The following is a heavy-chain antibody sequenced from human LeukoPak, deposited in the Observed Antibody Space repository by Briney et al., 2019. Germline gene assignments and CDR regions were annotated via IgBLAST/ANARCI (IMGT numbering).Heavy chain of an antibody. CDR2: IYYSGST. Sequence: SETLSLTCTVSGGSISSYYWSWIRQPPGNGLEWIGYIYYSGSTNYNPSLKSRVTISVDTSKNQFSLKLSSVTAADTAVYYCASVLSSSGWYDGWFDPWGQGTLVTVSS. CDR1: GGSISSYY. D-gene: IGHD6-19*01. V-gene: IGHV4-59*01. CDR3: ASVLSSSGWYDGWFDP. J-gene: IGHJ5*02.